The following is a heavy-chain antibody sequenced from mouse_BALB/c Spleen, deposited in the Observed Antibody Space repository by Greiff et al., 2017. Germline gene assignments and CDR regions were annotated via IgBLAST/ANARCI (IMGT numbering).Heavy chain of an antibody. Sequence: VQLQQSGAELMKPGASVKISCKATGYTFSSYWIEWVKQRPGHGLEWIGEILPGSGSTNYNEKFKGKATFTADTSSNTAYMQLSSLTSEDSAVYYCARKVVAPDYYAMDYWGQGTSVTVSS. D-gene: IGHD1-3*01. CDR3: ARKVVAPDYYAMDY. V-gene: IGHV1-9*01. CDR2: ILPGSGST. J-gene: IGHJ4*01. CDR1: GYTFSSYW.